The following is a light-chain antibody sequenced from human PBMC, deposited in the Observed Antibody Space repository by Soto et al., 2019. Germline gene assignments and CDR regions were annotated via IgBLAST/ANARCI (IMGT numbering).Light chain of an antibody. CDR3: QQYNSYPWT. CDR2: KAS. Sequence: QMTQSPSTLSASVGDRVTITCRASQSISSWLAWYQQKPGKAPKLLIYKASSLESGVPSRFSGSGSGTEFTLTISSLQPDDFATYYCQQYNSYPWTFGQGTKVDIK. J-gene: IGKJ1*01. V-gene: IGKV1-5*03. CDR1: QSISSW.